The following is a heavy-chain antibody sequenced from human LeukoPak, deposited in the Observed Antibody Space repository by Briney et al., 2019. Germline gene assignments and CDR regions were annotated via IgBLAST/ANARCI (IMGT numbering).Heavy chain of an antibody. J-gene: IGHJ4*02. Sequence: GGSLRLSCAVSGFTFSTYWMSWVRQAPGKGLEWVANIKQDGSEKYYVDSVKGRFTISRDNAKNSVYLQMNSLRAEDTAVYYCATTSDWRFDYWGQGTLVTVSS. CDR3: ATTSDWRFDY. CDR2: IKQDGSEK. V-gene: IGHV3-7*01. D-gene: IGHD6-19*01. CDR1: GFTFSTYW.